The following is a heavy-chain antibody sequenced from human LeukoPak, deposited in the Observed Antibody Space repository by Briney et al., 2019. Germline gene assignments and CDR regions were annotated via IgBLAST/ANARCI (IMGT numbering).Heavy chain of an antibody. V-gene: IGHV3-74*01. D-gene: IGHD3-22*01. CDR3: ARLRVSSGHYSDY. CDR2: INSDGSTT. CDR1: GYSFSTYG. Sequence: PGGSLRLSCAASGYSFSTYGMHWVRQAPGKGLVWVSRINSDGSTTSYAESVKGRFTISRDNAKNTLYLQMNSLRAEDTAVYYCARLRVSSGHYSDYWGQGTLVTVSS. J-gene: IGHJ4*02.